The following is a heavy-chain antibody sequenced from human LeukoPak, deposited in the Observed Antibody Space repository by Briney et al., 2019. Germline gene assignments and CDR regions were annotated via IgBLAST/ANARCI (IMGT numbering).Heavy chain of an antibody. D-gene: IGHD5-18*01. CDR3: ARAHTAMVTSYYGMDV. CDR2: ISTYSRNT. V-gene: IGHV1-18*01. Sequence: GASVKVSCKASGYTFTSYGISWVRQAPGQGLEWMGWISTYSRNTNYAQKVQGRVTMTTDTPTSTAYMELRSLRSDDTAVYYCARAHTAMVTSYYGMDVWGQGTTVTVSS. J-gene: IGHJ6*02. CDR1: GYTFTSYG.